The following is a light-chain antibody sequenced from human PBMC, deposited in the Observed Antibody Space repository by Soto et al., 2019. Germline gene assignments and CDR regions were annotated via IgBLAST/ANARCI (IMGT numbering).Light chain of an antibody. J-gene: IGKJ1*01. V-gene: IGKV1-5*03. CDR3: QQYDNDSWT. CDR1: QSISSW. Sequence: DIQMTQSPSTLSASVGDRVIITCRASQSISSWLAWYQQKPGKAPNLLIYKASTLKSGVPSRISGSGYGTEFTLTISSLQPDDVATYYCQQYDNDSWTFGQGTKVEIK. CDR2: KAS.